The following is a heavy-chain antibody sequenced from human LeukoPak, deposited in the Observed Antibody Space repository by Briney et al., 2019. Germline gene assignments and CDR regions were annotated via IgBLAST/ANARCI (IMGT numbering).Heavy chain of an antibody. CDR1: GGSISSYY. CDR2: IYYSGST. D-gene: IGHD3-9*01. J-gene: IGHJ3*02. V-gene: IGHV4-59*01. Sequence: SETLSLTCTVSGGSISSYYWSWIRQPPGKGLEGIGYIYYSGSTNYNPSLKSRVTISVDTSKNQFSLKLSSVTAADTAVYYCARDRGGYYDILTGYSPDAFDIWGQGTMVTVSS. CDR3: ARDRGGYYDILTGYSPDAFDI.